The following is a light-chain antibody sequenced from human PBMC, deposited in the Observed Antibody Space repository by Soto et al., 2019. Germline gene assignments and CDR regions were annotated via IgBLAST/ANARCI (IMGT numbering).Light chain of an antibody. V-gene: IGKV1-5*02. CDR3: QQYESFSVT. J-gene: IGKJ1*01. CDR1: QRISGW. CDR2: DAS. Sequence: IPITKCPFPMSASLSTTVAFICQASQRISGWLAWHQQKPGKAPKLLICDASALKRGVPPRFTGSGSGTEFTLTISSLQPDDFATYYCQQYESFSVTFGQGTKVDIK.